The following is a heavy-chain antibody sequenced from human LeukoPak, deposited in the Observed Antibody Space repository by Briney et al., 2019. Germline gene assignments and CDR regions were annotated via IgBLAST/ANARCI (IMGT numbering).Heavy chain of an antibody. J-gene: IGHJ2*01. Sequence: SETLSLTCAVYGGSFSGYYWSWIRQPPGKGLEWIGEINHSGSTNYNPSLKSRVTISVDTSKNQFSLKLSSVTAADTAVYYCARGTYYYGSGSYYRYWYFDLWGRGTLVTVSS. D-gene: IGHD3-10*01. CDR3: ARGTYYYGSGSYYRYWYFDL. CDR2: INHSGST. CDR1: GGSFSGYY. V-gene: IGHV4-34*01.